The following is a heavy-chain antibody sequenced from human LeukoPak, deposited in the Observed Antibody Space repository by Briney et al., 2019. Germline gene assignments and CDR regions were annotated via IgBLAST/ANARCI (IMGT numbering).Heavy chain of an antibody. V-gene: IGHV3-21*01. D-gene: IGHD1-26*01. Sequence: GGSLRLSCAASGFTFSSYAMSWVRQAPGKGLEWVSSISSSSSYIYYADSVKGRFTISRDNAKNSLYLQMNSLRAEDTAVYYCARDGVGAERQFDYWGQGTLVTVSS. J-gene: IGHJ4*02. CDR3: ARDGVGAERQFDY. CDR1: GFTFSSYA. CDR2: ISSSSSYI.